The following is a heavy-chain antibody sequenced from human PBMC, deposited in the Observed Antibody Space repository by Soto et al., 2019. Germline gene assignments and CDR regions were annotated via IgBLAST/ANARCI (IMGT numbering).Heavy chain of an antibody. V-gene: IGHV1-3*01. D-gene: IGHD3-3*01. Sequence: QVQLVQSGAEVKKPGASVKVSCKASGYTFTSYAMHWVRQAPGQRLEWMGWINAGNGNTKYSQKFQGRVTITRDTSASTAYMELSSLRSEDTAVYYCARARITIFGVVTNYGMGVWGQGTTVTVSS. CDR1: GYTFTSYA. CDR2: INAGNGNT. CDR3: ARARITIFGVVTNYGMGV. J-gene: IGHJ6*02.